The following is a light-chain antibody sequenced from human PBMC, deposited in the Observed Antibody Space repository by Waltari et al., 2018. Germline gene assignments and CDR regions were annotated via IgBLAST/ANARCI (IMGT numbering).Light chain of an antibody. J-gene: IGKJ4*01. CDR3: QQSYSTLSLT. CDR2: AAS. CDR1: QSISNY. V-gene: IGKV1-39*01. Sequence: DIQMTQSPSSLSASVGDRVTITCRTSQSISNYLNWYQQKPGKAPKLLIYAASSLQSGGPSRFSGSGSGTDFTLIISSLQPEDFATYYCQQSYSTLSLTFGGGTKVEIK.